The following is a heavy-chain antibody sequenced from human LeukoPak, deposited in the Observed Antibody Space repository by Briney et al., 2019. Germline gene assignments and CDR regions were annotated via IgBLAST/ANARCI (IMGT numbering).Heavy chain of an antibody. CDR3: AKYTSGTSYRGLDQ. D-gene: IGHD3-10*01. CDR1: GLTVSSYG. V-gene: IGHV3-23*01. Sequence: GGSLRLSCGASGLTVSSYGMSWVRQAPGKGLEWVSTIIGSAVNTYYADSVKGRFTISRDDSKNTVYLQMNSLGAEDTAVYSCAKYTSGTSYRGLDQWGQGTLVTVSS. CDR2: IIGSAVNT. J-gene: IGHJ4*02.